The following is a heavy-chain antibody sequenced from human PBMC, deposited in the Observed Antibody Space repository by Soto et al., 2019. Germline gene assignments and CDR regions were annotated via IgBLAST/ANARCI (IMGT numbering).Heavy chain of an antibody. Sequence: QVQLVQSGAEVKKPGASVKVSCKASGYTFITNDINWVRQASGQGLEWMGWMKPSTGDSGSDPDFQGRITMTTDTATCTAYMDLSSLNFEDTAVYYCPKGGPAAGFDLWGQGSLVTVSS. D-gene: IGHD6-13*01. V-gene: IGHV1-8*01. J-gene: IGHJ4*02. CDR1: GYTFITND. CDR2: MKPSTGDS. CDR3: PKGGPAAGFDL.